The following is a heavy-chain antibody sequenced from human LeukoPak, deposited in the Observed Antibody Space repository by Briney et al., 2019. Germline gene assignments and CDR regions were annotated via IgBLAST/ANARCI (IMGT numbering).Heavy chain of an antibody. J-gene: IGHJ4*02. V-gene: IGHV3-15*01. D-gene: IGHD2-21*02. CDR2: IKSKTDGGTT. Sequence: GGSLRLSCEGSGFTFSNAWMSWVRQAPGKGLEWVGRIKSKTDGGTTDYAAPVKGRFTISRDDSKNTLYLQMNSLKTEDTAVYYCTTGQIVVVTASDGDYWGQGTLVTVSS. CDR1: GFTFSNAW. CDR3: TTGQIVVVTASDGDY.